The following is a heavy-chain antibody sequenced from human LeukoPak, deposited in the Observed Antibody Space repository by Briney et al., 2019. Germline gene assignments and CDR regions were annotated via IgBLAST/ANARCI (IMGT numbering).Heavy chain of an antibody. Sequence: SETLSLTCTVSGGSISSYYWSWIRQPAGKGLEWIGRIYTSGSTNYNPSLKSRVTMSVDTSKNQFSLKLSSVTAADTVVYYCARPTYYYPGDYFDYWGQGTLVTVSS. D-gene: IGHD3-22*01. V-gene: IGHV4-4*07. J-gene: IGHJ4*02. CDR1: GGSISSYY. CDR3: ARPTYYYPGDYFDY. CDR2: IYTSGST.